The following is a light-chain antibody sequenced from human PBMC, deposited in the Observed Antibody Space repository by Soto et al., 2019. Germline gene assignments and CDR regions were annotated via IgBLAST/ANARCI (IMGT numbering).Light chain of an antibody. V-gene: IGKV4-1*01. CDR1: QSVLYSSNNKNY. CDR3: QQYYSTPLT. J-gene: IGKJ4*01. CDR2: WAS. Sequence: DIVMTQSPDSLSVSLGARATINYKSSQSVLYSSNNKNYLAWYQQKPGQPPKLLIYWASTRESGVPGRFSGSGSGTDFTLTISSLQAEDVAVYYCQQYYSTPLTFGGGTKVDIK.